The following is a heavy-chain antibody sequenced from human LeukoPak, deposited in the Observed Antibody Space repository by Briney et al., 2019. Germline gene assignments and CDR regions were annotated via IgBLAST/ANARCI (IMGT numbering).Heavy chain of an antibody. CDR1: GFTFSDYY. J-gene: IGHJ4*02. Sequence: GGSLRLSCAASGFTFSDYYMSWVRQAPGKGLEWVSAISGSGGSTYYADSVKGRFTISRDNSKNTLYLQMNSLRAEDTAVYYCAKESAGSGSPPTDYWGQGTLVTVSS. CDR3: AKESAGSGSPPTDY. V-gene: IGHV3-23*01. D-gene: IGHD3-10*01. CDR2: ISGSGGST.